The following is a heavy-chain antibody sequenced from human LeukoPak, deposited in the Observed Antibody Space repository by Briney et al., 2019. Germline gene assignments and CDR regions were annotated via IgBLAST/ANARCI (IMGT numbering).Heavy chain of an antibody. CDR2: ISGSGGST. V-gene: IGHV3-23*01. CDR3: AKLIVGATRNFDY. Sequence: PGGSLRLSCVASGFTFSNLAMGWVRQAPGKGLEWVSAISGSGGSTYYADSVKGRFTISRDNSKNTLYLQMNSQRAEDTAVYYCAKLIVGATRNFDYWGQGTLVTVSS. D-gene: IGHD1-26*01. J-gene: IGHJ4*02. CDR1: GFTFSNLA.